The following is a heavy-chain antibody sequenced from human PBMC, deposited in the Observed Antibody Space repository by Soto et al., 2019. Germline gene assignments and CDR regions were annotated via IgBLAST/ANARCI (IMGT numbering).Heavy chain of an antibody. D-gene: IGHD2-21*01. CDR2: ISYDGNNK. J-gene: IGHJ4*02. V-gene: IGHV3-30-3*01. CDR1: GITFISYA. Sequence: LRLSCAASGITFISYAMHWVRQGPGKGLEWVGVISYDGNNKNVADSVKGRFTVSRDNSKNTLYLQMNSLRVEDTAVYYCARVNRGGDGAFDYWGQGTLVTVSS. CDR3: ARVNRGGDGAFDY.